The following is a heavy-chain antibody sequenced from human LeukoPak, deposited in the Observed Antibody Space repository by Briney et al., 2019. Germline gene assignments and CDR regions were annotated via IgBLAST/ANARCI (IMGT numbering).Heavy chain of an antibody. CDR3: TRISADSGSSPFDY. D-gene: IGHD6-6*01. J-gene: IGHJ4*02. Sequence: SGPTLVNPTQTLTLTCTFSGFSLSTSGTRVNWIRQPPGKALERLARIDWDDDKFYAPSLKPRLTISKDTSKNQVVLTMTNMDPADTATYYCTRISADSGSSPFDYWGQGTLVTVSS. V-gene: IGHV2-70*04. CDR1: GFSLSTSGTR. CDR2: IDWDDDK.